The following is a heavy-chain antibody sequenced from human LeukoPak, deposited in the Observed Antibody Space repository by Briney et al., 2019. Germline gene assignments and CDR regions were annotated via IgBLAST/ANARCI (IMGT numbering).Heavy chain of an antibody. V-gene: IGHV3-21*01. CDR2: ISSSSSYI. CDR3: ARDRSSSWYYFDY. Sequence: GGSLRLSCAAPGFTFSSYSMNWVRQAPGKGLEWVSSISSSSSYIYYADSVKGRFTISRDNAKNSLYLQMNSLRAEDTAVYYCARDRSSSWYYFDYWGQGTLVTVSS. CDR1: GFTFSSYS. D-gene: IGHD6-13*01. J-gene: IGHJ4*02.